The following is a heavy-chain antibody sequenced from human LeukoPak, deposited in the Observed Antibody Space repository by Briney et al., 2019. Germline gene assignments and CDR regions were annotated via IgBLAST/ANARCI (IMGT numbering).Heavy chain of an antibody. Sequence: GGSLRLSCAASGFTFSSYGMHWVRQAPGKGLEWVAVISYDGSNKYYADSVKGRFTISRDNSKNTLYLQMNSLRAEDTAVYYCAKTGIVATTTGFDYWGQGTLVTVSS. V-gene: IGHV3-30*18. J-gene: IGHJ4*02. CDR3: AKTGIVATTTGFDY. D-gene: IGHD5-12*01. CDR1: GFTFSSYG. CDR2: ISYDGSNK.